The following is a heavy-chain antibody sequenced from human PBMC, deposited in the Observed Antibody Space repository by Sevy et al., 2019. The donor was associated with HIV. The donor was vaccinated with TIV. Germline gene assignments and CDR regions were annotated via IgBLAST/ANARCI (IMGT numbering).Heavy chain of an antibody. CDR1: GYTLTTYY. CDR2: INPSGGNT. Sequence: ASVKVSCKASGYTLTTYYMHWVRQAPGQGLEWMGIINPSGGNTNYAQKFQGRVTMTRDTSTSTVYMELSRLRSEDTAAYYCARALEIYRSSGYWFDPWGQGTLVTVSS. D-gene: IGHD6-6*01. V-gene: IGHV1-46*01. J-gene: IGHJ5*02. CDR3: ARALEIYRSSGYWFDP.